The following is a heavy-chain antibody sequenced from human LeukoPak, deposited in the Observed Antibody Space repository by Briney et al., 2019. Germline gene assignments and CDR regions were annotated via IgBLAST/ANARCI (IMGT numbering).Heavy chain of an antibody. D-gene: IGHD5-18*01. CDR3: AKGYSYGYGYYMDV. CDR2: ISGSGGST. V-gene: IGHV3-23*01. CDR1: GFTFSSYA. Sequence: PGGSLRLSCAACGFTFSSYAMSWVRQAPGKGLEWVSAISGSGGSTYYADSVKGRFTISRDNSKNTLYLQMNSLRAEDTAVYYCAKGYSYGYGYYMDVWGKGTTVTVSS. J-gene: IGHJ6*03.